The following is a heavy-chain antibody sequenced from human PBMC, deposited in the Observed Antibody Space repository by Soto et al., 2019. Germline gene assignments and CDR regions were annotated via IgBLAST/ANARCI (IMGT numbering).Heavy chain of an antibody. CDR2: ISHLEST. CDR3: ARGGGYDSFDY. D-gene: IGHD5-12*01. J-gene: IGHJ4*02. Sequence: SETLSLTCTVSGASISYGGFSWSWIRQSPGKGLEWIGYISHLESTYFHPSFKSRLTMSIDRTRNQFSLKLSSVTAADMAVYYCARGGGYDSFDYWGQGVLVTSPQ. V-gene: IGHV4-30-2*06. CDR1: GASISYGGFS.